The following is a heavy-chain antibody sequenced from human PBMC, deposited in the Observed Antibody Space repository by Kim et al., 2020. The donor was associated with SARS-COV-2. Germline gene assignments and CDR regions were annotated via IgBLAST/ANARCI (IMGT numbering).Heavy chain of an antibody. Sequence: GGSLRLSCATSGFTFSSYSMNWVRRAPGRGLEWVAYIRSGGGDTTYYADSVKGRFTILRDNAKNSLYLQMDGLRDEDTALYYCVRDPDALDYWGQGTLVTVSS. CDR2: IRSGGGDTT. J-gene: IGHJ4*02. CDR1: GFTFSSYS. CDR3: VRDPDALDY. D-gene: IGHD2-8*01. V-gene: IGHV3-48*02.